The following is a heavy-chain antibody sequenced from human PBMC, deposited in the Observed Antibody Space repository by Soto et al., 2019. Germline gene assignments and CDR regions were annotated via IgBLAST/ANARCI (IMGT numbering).Heavy chain of an antibody. CDR2: IKQDGSEK. J-gene: IGHJ6*03. CDR3: ARDDYGDYPYYYYYMDV. V-gene: IGHV3-7*01. D-gene: IGHD4-17*01. Sequence: TGGSLRLSCAASGFTFSSYWMSWVRQAPGKGLEWVANIKQDGSEKYYVDSVKGRFTTSRDNAKNSLYLQMNSLRAEDTAVYYCARDDYGDYPYYYYYMDVWGKGTTVTVSS. CDR1: GFTFSSYW.